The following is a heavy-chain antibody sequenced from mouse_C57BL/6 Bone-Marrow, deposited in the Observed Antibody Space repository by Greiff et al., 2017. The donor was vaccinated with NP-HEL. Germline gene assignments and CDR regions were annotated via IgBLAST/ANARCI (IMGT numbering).Heavy chain of an antibody. CDR2: IDPETGGT. Sequence: VQLQKSGAELVRPGASVTLSCKASGYTFTDYEMHWVKQTPVHGLEWIGAIDPETGGTAYNQKFKGKAILTADKSSSTAYMELRSLTSEDSAVYYCTSSSNYAMDYWGQGTSVTVSS. CDR1: GYTFTDYE. J-gene: IGHJ4*01. V-gene: IGHV1-15*01. D-gene: IGHD2-10*02. CDR3: TSSSNYAMDY.